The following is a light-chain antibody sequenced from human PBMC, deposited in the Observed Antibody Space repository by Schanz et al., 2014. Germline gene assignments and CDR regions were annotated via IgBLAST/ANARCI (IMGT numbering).Light chain of an antibody. V-gene: IGKV3D-20*02. CDR1: QSVSSSY. CDR2: GAS. J-gene: IGKJ2*01. Sequence: PGERATLSCRASQSVSSSYLAWYQQKPGQAPRLLIYGASSRATGIPDRFSGSGSGTDFTLTISRLEPEDFAVYYCQQRSNWPPYTFGQGTKLEIK. CDR3: QQRSNWPPYT.